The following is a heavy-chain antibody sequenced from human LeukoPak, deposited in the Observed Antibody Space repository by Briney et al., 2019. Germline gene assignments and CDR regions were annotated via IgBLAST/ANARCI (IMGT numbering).Heavy chain of an antibody. J-gene: IGHJ4*02. Sequence: PSETLSLTCAVSGGSISSSNWWCWVRQPPGKGLEWIGEIYHSGSTNYNPSLKSRVTISVDKSKNQFSLKLSSVTAADTAVYYCASDYYDSSGYNYFDYWGQGTLVTVSS. CDR3: ASDYYDSSGYNYFDY. CDR2: IYHSGST. CDR1: GGSISSSNW. D-gene: IGHD3-22*01. V-gene: IGHV4-4*02.